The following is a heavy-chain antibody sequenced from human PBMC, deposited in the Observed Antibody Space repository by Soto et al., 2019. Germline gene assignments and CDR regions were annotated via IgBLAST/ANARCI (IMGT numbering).Heavy chain of an antibody. V-gene: IGHV4-39*01. CDR2: IYYSGST. Sequence: SETLSLTCTVSGGSISSSSYYWGWIRQPPGKGLEWIGSIYYSGSTYYNPSLKSRVTISVDTSKNQFSLKLSSVTAADTAVYYCARRLGTVTPYYYYYMDVWGKGTTVTVSS. CDR3: ARRLGTVTPYYYYYMDV. J-gene: IGHJ6*03. CDR1: GGSISSSSYY. D-gene: IGHD4-4*01.